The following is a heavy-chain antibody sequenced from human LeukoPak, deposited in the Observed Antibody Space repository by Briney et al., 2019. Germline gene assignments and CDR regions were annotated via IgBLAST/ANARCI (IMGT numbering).Heavy chain of an antibody. CDR3: ARDVRLSGYDLLDS. CDR2: IKYDGSEK. D-gene: IGHD5-12*01. V-gene: IGHV3-7*01. CDR1: GFTFGTYW. J-gene: IGHJ4*02. Sequence: AGGSLRLSCVDFGFTFGTYWMTWVRQAPGKGLEWVANIKYDGSEKYYVDSVKGRFTISRDNAKNSLYLQMNSLRAEDTAVYYCARDVRLSGYDLLDSWGQGTLVTVSS.